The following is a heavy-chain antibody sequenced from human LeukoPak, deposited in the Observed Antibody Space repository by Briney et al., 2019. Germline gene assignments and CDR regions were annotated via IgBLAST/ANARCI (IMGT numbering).Heavy chain of an antibody. Sequence: GASVKVSCKASGGTFSSYAISWVRQAPGQGLEWMGGIIPIFGTANYAQKFQGRVTITADESTSTAYMELSSLRSEDTAVYCCARLRLGYCSSTSCSNYYYYGMDVWGQGTTVTVSS. CDR1: GGTFSSYA. J-gene: IGHJ6*02. CDR3: ARLRLGYCSSTSCSNYYYYGMDV. V-gene: IGHV1-69*13. CDR2: IIPIFGTA. D-gene: IGHD2-2*01.